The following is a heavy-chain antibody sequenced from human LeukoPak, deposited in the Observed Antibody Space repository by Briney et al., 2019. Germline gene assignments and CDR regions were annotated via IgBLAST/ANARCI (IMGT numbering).Heavy chain of an antibody. CDR1: GYSISSGYY. Sequence: SETLSLTCTVSGYSISSGYYWGWIRQPPGKGLEWIGSIYHSGSTYYNPSLKSRVTISVDTSKNQFSLKLSSVTAADTAVYYCARHLGSSGWELDYWGQGTLVTVSS. CDR2: IYHSGST. J-gene: IGHJ4*02. D-gene: IGHD6-19*01. V-gene: IGHV4-38-2*02. CDR3: ARHLGSSGWELDY.